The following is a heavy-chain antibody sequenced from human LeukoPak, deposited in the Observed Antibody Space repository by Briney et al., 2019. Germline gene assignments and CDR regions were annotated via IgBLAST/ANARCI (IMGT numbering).Heavy chain of an antibody. CDR1: GYTFISYA. J-gene: IGHJ4*02. CDR3: ARAGGAIGYYDFWSGYYYLN. Sequence: ASVKVSCKASGYTFISYAMNWVRQAPGQGLEWMGWINTNTGNPTYAQGFTGRFVFSLDTSVSTAYLQISSLKAEDTAVYYCARAGGAIGYYDFWSGYYYLNWGQGTLVTVSS. D-gene: IGHD3-3*01. V-gene: IGHV7-4-1*02. CDR2: INTNTGNP.